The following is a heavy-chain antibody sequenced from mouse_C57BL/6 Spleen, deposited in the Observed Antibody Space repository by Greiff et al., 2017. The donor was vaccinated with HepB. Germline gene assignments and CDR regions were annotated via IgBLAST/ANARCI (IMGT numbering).Heavy chain of an antibody. V-gene: IGHV1-15*01. CDR2: IDPETGGT. D-gene: IGHD1-1*01. CDR1: GYTFTDYE. J-gene: IGHJ1*03. CDR3: TRLGYGSSYGYFDV. Sequence: QVQLQQSGAELVRPGASVTLSCKASGYTFTDYEMHWVKQTPVHGLEWIGAIDPETGGTAYNQKFKGKAILTADKSSSTAYMELRSLTSEDSAVYYCTRLGYGSSYGYFDVWGTGTPVTVSS.